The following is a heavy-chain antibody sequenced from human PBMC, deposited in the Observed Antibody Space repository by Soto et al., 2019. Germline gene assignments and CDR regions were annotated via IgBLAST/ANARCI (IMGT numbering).Heavy chain of an antibody. J-gene: IGHJ5*02. CDR1: GYSFISSD. CDR2: MNPNSGNA. D-gene: IGHD3-10*01. CDR3: ASGGVGRGGRRGLDP. V-gene: IGHV1-8*01. Sequence: QVQLVQSGAEVKKPGASVKVSCKASGYSFISSDFNWVRQAPGQGLEWMGWMNPNSGNAGYAEKLQGRITMTRNTTRSTADMKLSSLTCEDTAVDFCASGGVGRGGRRGLDPWGQGTLVTVSS.